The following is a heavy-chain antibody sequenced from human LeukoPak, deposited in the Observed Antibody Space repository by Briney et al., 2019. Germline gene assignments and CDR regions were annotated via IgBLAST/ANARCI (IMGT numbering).Heavy chain of an antibody. Sequence: SETLSLTCTVSGGSISTYYWSWIRQPPGKGLEWIGYIYHSGITNYNPSLKSRVTISVDTSTSQFSLKLSSVTAADTAMYYCARFVYGSGSYSMRGPFDYWGQGTLVTVSS. D-gene: IGHD3-10*01. J-gene: IGHJ4*02. CDR3: ARFVYGSGSYSMRGPFDY. CDR1: GGSISTYY. CDR2: IYHSGIT. V-gene: IGHV4-59*08.